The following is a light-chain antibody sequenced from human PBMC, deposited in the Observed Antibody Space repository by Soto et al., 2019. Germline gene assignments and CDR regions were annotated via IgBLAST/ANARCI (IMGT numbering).Light chain of an antibody. Sequence: EHVCTQSPVTLSLSPGERATLSCRASQSVTSSYLAWYQQKPGQAPRLVMYGASIRTSGIPDRFSGSGSGTDFTLTISRLEPEDFAVYYCQQYVRAPWTFGQGTKVDIK. J-gene: IGKJ1*01. CDR1: QSVTSSY. CDR2: GAS. V-gene: IGKV3-20*01. CDR3: QQYVRAPWT.